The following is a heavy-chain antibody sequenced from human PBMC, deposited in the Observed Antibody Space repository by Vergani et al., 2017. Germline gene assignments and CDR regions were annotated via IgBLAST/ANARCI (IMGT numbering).Heavy chain of an antibody. CDR2: IIPIFATA. Sequence: QVQLVQSGAEVKKPGSSVKVSCKVSGGTFSSYAISWVRQAPGPGLEWMGGIIPIFATANYAQKFQGRVTLTADESTSTACMERRSLRSEDTTVYYYAIDISRKGERLSANDWSQGSLVTVYS. D-gene: IGHD1-26*01. V-gene: IGHV1-69*12. J-gene: IGHJ4*02. CDR3: AIDISRKGERLSAND. CDR1: GGTFSSYA.